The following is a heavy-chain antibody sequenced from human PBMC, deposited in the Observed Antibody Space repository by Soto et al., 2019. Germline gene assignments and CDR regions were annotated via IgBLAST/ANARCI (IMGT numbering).Heavy chain of an antibody. V-gene: IGHV3-66*01. Sequence: PGGSPRLSCTASGFLVSDTYVNWVRQAPGKGLEWVSVISNRGDTHYADSVRGRFSLSRDISDNTLHLQMNNLRVEDTAVYYCAREPRYCRGGSCSITGDAYDIWGQGTMVTVSS. J-gene: IGHJ3*02. CDR3: AREPRYCRGGSCSITGDAYDI. CDR2: ISNRGDT. CDR1: GFLVSDTY. D-gene: IGHD2-15*01.